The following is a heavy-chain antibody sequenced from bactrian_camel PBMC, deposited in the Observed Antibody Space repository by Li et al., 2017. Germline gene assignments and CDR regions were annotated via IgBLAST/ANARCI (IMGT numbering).Heavy chain of an antibody. V-gene: IGHV3S53*01. Sequence: VQLVESGGGSVQIGGSLTLACAASRGFDDADAEWGWFRQAPGKEREGVAAIDTSGSPTYTYSVQGRFTISRDNTRNTLYLQMNSLKPEDTAIYYCAADSVNLQLSRFYTYWGQGTQVTVS. CDR1: RGFDDADAE. J-gene: IGHJ4*01. CDR3: AADSVNLQLSRFYTY. CDR2: IDTSGSP. D-gene: IGHD2*01.